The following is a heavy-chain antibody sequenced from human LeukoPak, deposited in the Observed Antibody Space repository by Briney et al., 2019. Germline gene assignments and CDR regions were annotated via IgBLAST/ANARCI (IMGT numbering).Heavy chain of an antibody. CDR2: ISWNSGSI. CDR1: GFTFSSYA. CDR3: AKDASIAAAGNWFDP. V-gene: IGHV3-9*01. D-gene: IGHD6-13*01. Sequence: GGSLRLSCAASGFTFSSYAMSWVRQAPGKGLEWVSGISWNSGSIGYADSVKGRFTISRDNAKNSLYLQMNSLRAEDTALYYCAKDASIAAAGNWFDPWGQGTLVTVSS. J-gene: IGHJ5*02.